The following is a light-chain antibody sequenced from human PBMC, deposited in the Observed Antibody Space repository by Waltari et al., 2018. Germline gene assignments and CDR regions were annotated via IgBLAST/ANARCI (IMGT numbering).Light chain of an antibody. V-gene: IGLV1-47*01. Sequence: QSVLTQPPSASGTPGQRVTISCSGSSSDIGDNYVYWYKQLPGTAPKLLIYGNTPRPSGVPDLFSGSKSGTSASLAISDLRSEDEANYYCAAWDDNLLYVFGTGTKVTVL. CDR2: GNT. J-gene: IGLJ1*01. CDR3: AAWDDNLLYV. CDR1: SSDIGDNY.